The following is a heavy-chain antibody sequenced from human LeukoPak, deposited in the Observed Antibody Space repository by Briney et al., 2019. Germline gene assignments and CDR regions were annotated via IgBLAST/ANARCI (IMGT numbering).Heavy chain of an antibody. V-gene: IGHV4-59*08. CDR2: IYYSGST. D-gene: IGHD4-23*01. CDR1: GSSISSYY. J-gene: IGHJ5*02. CDR3: ARHVTTVVTRNWFDP. Sequence: PSETLSLTCTVSGSSISSYYWSWIRQPPGKGLEWIGYIYYSGSTNYNPSLKSRVTISVDTSKNQFSLKLSSVTAADTAVYYCARHVTTVVTRNWFDPWGQGTLVTVSS.